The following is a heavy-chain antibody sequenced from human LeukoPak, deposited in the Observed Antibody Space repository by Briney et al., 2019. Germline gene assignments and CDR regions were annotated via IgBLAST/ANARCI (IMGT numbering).Heavy chain of an antibody. CDR3: ARNVYSSSMAPTWVMDV. J-gene: IGHJ6*03. V-gene: IGHV1-69*05. CDR1: GGTFSSYA. CDR2: IIPIFGTA. Sequence: SVKVSCKASGGTFSSYAINWVRQAPGQGLEWMGGIIPIFGTANYAQKFQGRVTITTDESTSTAYMELSSLRSEDTAVYYCARNVYSSSMAPTWVMDVWGKGTTVTVSS. D-gene: IGHD6-6*01.